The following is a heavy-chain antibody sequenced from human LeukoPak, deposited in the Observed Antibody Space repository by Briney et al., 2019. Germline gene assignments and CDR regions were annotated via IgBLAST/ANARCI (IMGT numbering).Heavy chain of an antibody. Sequence: GGSLRLSCAASGFTFSSYEMNWVRQAPGKGLEWVSYISSSGSTIYYADSVKGRFTISRDNAKNTLYLQMNSLRAEDTAVYYCARDSGRDGYNLDYFDYWGQGTLVTVSS. D-gene: IGHD5-24*01. J-gene: IGHJ4*02. CDR3: ARDSGRDGYNLDYFDY. V-gene: IGHV3-48*03. CDR2: ISSSGSTI. CDR1: GFTFSSYE.